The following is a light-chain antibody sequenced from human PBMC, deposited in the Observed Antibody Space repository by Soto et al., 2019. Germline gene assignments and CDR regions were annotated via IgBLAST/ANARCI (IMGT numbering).Light chain of an antibody. V-gene: IGKV1-12*02. Sequence: DIQMTQSPSSVSASVGDRVTITCRASQGISNWVVWYQQKPGKAPNLLIYSSSSLYSGVPSRFSGSGSGIEFTLTISNQQPEDSATYYCQQANSFPCTFGGGTKVEIK. CDR1: QGISNW. J-gene: IGKJ4*01. CDR3: QQANSFPCT. CDR2: SSS.